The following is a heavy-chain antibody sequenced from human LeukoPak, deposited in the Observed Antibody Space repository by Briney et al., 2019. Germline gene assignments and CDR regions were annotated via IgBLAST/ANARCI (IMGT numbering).Heavy chain of an antibody. V-gene: IGHV4-34*01. J-gene: IGHJ6*03. CDR1: GGSFSGYY. D-gene: IGHD2-2*01. Sequence: PSETLSLTCAVHGGSFSGYYWSWIRQPPGKGLEWIGEINHSGSTNYNPSLKSRLTISVDTSKNQFSLKLSSVTAADTTVYYCARQNFYRYCRSTSCYRPYYYYYMDVWGKGTTVTISS. CDR2: INHSGST. CDR3: ARQNFYRYCRSTSCYRPYYYYYMDV.